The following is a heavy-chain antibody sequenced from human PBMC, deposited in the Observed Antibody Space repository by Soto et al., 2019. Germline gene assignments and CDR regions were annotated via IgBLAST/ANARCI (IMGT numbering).Heavy chain of an antibody. J-gene: IGHJ5*02. Sequence: SETLSLTCTVSGGSISSGAYYWSWIRQLPGKGLEWSGYIYYSGSTYYNASLRSRITISVDTSKKQFSLKLSSVTAADTAVYFCARARSGVGYNGFDPWGQGTLVTVSS. CDR1: GGSISSGAYY. CDR2: IYYSGST. CDR3: ARARSGVGYNGFDP. V-gene: IGHV4-31*03. D-gene: IGHD3-10*01.